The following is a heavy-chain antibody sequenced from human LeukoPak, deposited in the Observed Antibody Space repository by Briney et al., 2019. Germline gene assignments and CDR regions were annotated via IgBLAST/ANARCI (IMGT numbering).Heavy chain of an antibody. V-gene: IGHV3-11*01. J-gene: IGHJ3*02. D-gene: IGHD6-6*01. CDR3: ARIGRPAAFDI. CDR2: ITSSGSTI. CDR1: GFTFSDYY. Sequence: KTGGSLRLSCAASGFTFSDYYMSWIRQAPGKGLERVSYITSSGSTIYYADSMKGRFTISRDNAKHSLFLQLDSLRAEDTAVYYCARIGRPAAFDIWGQGTLVIVSS.